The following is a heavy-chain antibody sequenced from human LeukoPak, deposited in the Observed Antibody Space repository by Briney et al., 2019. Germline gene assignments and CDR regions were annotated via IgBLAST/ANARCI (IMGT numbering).Heavy chain of an antibody. Sequence: HPGGSLRLSCAASGFTFSNYWMSWVRQAPGKGLEWVSVLSGSGTTAHYADSVKGRFTISRDNSRNAVFLEMNSLRLEDTAVYYCAKGGGDTPYYYFYMDVWGKGRTVTVSS. CDR3: AKGGGDTPYYYFYMDV. J-gene: IGHJ6*03. V-gene: IGHV3-23*01. CDR1: GFTFSNYW. CDR2: LSGSGTTA. D-gene: IGHD2-21*02.